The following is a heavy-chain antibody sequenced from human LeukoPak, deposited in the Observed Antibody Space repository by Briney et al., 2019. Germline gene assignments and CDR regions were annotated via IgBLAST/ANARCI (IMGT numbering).Heavy chain of an antibody. D-gene: IGHD3-10*01. CDR1: GGSIRSYY. CDR3: ARHEGTDYFDY. CDR2: IYYSGST. J-gene: IGHJ4*02. Sequence: SETLSLTCTVSGGSIRSYYWSWIRQPPGKGLEWIGYIYYSGSTKYNASLRSRVTISVDTSKNQFSLRLNSVTAADTAVYYRARHEGTDYFDYWGQGTLVTVSS. V-gene: IGHV4-59*08.